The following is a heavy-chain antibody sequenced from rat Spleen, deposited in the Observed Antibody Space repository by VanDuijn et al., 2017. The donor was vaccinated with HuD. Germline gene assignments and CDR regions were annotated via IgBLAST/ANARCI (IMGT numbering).Heavy chain of an antibody. J-gene: IGHJ2*01. CDR1: GYFITSSYR. D-gene: IGHD1-2*01. Sequence: EVQLQESGPGLVKPSQSLSLTCSVTGYFITSSYRWNWIRKFPGNKLEWMGYINSAGSPNYNPSLKSRISITRDTSKNQFFLQVNSVTTEDTATYDCASLYSSYSLYYFDYWGQGVMVTVSS. CDR3: ASLYSSYSLYYFDY. V-gene: IGHV3-3*01. CDR2: INSAGSP.